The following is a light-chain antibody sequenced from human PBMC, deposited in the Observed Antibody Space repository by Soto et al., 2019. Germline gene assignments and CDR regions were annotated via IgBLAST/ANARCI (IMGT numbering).Light chain of an antibody. CDR2: GAS. J-gene: IGKJ1*01. CDR3: QQYGSSPVT. V-gene: IGKV3-20*01. CDR1: QSVSSSY. Sequence: EIVLTQSPGTLSLSRGERATLSCRASQSVSSSYLAWYQQKPGQAPRLLIYGASSRATGIPDRFSGSGSGTDFTLTISRLEPEDFAVYYCQQYGSSPVTFGQGTKVDIK.